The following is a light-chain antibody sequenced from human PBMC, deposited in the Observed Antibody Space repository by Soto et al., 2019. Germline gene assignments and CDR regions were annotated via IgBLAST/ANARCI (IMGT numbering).Light chain of an antibody. CDR2: DAS. Sequence: EIVLTQSPATLSLSPGERATLSCRASRSVSSYLGWYQQRPGQAPRLLIYDASKRATGSPARFSGSGSGTDFTLTISSLEPEDFAVYYCQQRSNWPLTFGGGTKVDIK. CDR3: QQRSNWPLT. CDR1: RSVSSY. V-gene: IGKV3-11*01. J-gene: IGKJ4*01.